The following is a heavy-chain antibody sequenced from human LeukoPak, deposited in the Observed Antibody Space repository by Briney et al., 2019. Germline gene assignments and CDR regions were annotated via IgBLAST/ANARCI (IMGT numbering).Heavy chain of an antibody. CDR2: ISGDGDT. J-gene: IGHJ4*02. V-gene: IGHV3-43*02. Sequence: PGGSLRLSCAASGFTFGDYAMHWVRQAPGKGLEWVSLISGDGDTYYGDSVKGQFTVSRDNSKNSLYLQMNSLRVEDTALYYCARVRTAMEIGAYWGQGTLVTVSS. CDR1: GFTFGDYA. D-gene: IGHD5-18*01. CDR3: ARVRTAMEIGAY.